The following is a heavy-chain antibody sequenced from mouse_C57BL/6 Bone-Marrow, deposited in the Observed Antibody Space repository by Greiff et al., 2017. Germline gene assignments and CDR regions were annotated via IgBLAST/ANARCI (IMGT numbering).Heavy chain of an antibody. CDR2: IYPRSGNT. Sequence: QVQLQQSGAELARPGASVKLSCKASGYTFTSYGISWVKQRPGQGLEWIGEIYPRSGNTYYNEKFKGKATLTADKSSNTAYLQLSSLTSEDTAVYYCTTWALLWYFDVWGTGTTVTVSS. J-gene: IGHJ1*03. D-gene: IGHD1-1*01. CDR1: GYTFTSYG. V-gene: IGHV1-81*01. CDR3: TTWALLWYFDV.